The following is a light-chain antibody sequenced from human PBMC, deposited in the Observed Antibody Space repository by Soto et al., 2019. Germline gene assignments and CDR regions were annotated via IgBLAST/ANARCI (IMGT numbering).Light chain of an antibody. Sequence: PGESATLSCRASQSVSSSYLAWYHHKPGQAPRLLIFGASSRATGIPDRFSGSGSGTDFTLTIRRLEPEDFAVYYCQQYGTSPYTFGQGTKVDIK. CDR3: QQYGTSPYT. CDR2: GAS. J-gene: IGKJ2*01. V-gene: IGKV3-20*01. CDR1: QSVSSSY.